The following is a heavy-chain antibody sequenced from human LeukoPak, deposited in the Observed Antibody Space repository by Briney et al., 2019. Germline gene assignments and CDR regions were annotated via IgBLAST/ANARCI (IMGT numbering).Heavy chain of an antibody. J-gene: IGHJ3*02. V-gene: IGHV4-34*01. CDR2: INHSGST. CDR1: GGSFSGYY. Sequence: PSETLSLTCAVCGGSFSGYYWSWIRQPPGKGLEWIGEINHSGSTNYNPSLKSRVTISVDTSKNQFSLKLSSVTAADTAVYYCARRRPRKYYYGSGSPFDAFDIWGQGTMVTVSS. D-gene: IGHD3-10*01. CDR3: ARRRPRKYYYGSGSPFDAFDI.